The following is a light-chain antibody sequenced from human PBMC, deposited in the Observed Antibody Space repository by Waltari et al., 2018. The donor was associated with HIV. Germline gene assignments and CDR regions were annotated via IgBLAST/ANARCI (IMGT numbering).Light chain of an antibody. J-gene: IGKJ3*01. CDR1: QDISNY. CDR2: DAS. V-gene: IGKV1-33*01. CDR3: QQYDNLR. Sequence: DIQMTQSPSSLSASVGDRVTITCQASQDISNYLNWYQQKPGKVPKLLIYDASNLETGVPSRFSGSGSGTDFTFTISSLQPEDIATYYCQQYDNLRFGPGTKVDIK.